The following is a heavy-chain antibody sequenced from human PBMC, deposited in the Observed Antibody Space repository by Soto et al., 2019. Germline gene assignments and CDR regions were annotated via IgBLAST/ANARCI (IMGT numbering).Heavy chain of an antibody. V-gene: IGHV1-46*01. J-gene: IGHJ3*02. CDR1: GYTFTSYY. D-gene: IGHD3-22*01. CDR3: ARDSVGALPMSDAFDI. CDR2: INPSGGST. Sequence: GASVKVSCKASGYTFTSYYMHWVRQAPGQGLEWMGIINPSGGSTSYAQKFQGRVTMTRDTSTSTVYMELSSLRSEDTAVYYCARDSVGALPMSDAFDIWGQGTMVTVSS.